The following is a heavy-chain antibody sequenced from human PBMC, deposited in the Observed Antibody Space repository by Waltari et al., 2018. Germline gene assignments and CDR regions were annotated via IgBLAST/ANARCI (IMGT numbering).Heavy chain of an antibody. D-gene: IGHD5-18*01. CDR1: AFTFIDHY. CDR2: SRNILNSYTT. V-gene: IGHV3-72*01. CDR3: ARWIRLSGYDY. J-gene: IGHJ4*02. Sequence: EVQLVESGVGLVQHGGSLRLSCVAYAFTFIDHYMDRVRQAPGKGLEWVGRSRNILNSYTTEYDPSMKDRFIISRDYSKDALYLEMNSLKTEDTAVYFCARWIRLSGYDYWGQGTLVTVSS.